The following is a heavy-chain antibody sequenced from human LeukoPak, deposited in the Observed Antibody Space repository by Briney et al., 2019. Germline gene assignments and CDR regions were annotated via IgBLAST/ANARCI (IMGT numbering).Heavy chain of an antibody. V-gene: IGHV3-15*01. Sequence: GGSLRLSCAASGFTFSNAWMSWVRQAPGKGLEWVGRIKSKTDGGTTDYAAPVKGRFTISRVDSKNTLYLQMNSLKTEDTAVYYCTTDHLGYCSGGSCYPADYWGQGTLVTVSS. D-gene: IGHD2-15*01. J-gene: IGHJ4*02. CDR1: GFTFSNAW. CDR2: IKSKTDGGTT. CDR3: TTDHLGYCSGGSCYPADY.